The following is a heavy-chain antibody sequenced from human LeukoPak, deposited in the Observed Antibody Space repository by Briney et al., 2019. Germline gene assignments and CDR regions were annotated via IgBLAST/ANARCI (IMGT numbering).Heavy chain of an antibody. Sequence: SVKVSCKASGGTFSSYAISWVRQAPGQGLEWMGGIIPIFGTANYAQKFQGRVTITADESTSTAYMELSSLRSEDTAVYYCARAPLGLGLERHYYYYGMDVWGKGTTVTVSS. D-gene: IGHD1-1*01. CDR1: GGTFSSYA. V-gene: IGHV1-69*13. J-gene: IGHJ6*04. CDR2: IIPIFGTA. CDR3: ARAPLGLGLERHYYYYGMDV.